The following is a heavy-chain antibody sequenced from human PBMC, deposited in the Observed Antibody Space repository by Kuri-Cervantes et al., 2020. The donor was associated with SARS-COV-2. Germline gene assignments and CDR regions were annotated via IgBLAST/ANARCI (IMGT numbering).Heavy chain of an antibody. CDR1: GGSISSSSYY. J-gene: IGHJ6*03. CDR3: ARHLWVRYFDMGYMDV. D-gene: IGHD3-9*01. V-gene: IGHV4-39*01. CDR2: IYYSGST. Sequence: SETLSLTCTVSGGSISSSSYYWGWIRQPPGKGLEWIGSIYYSGSTYYNPSLKSRVAISVDTSKNQFSLKLSSVTAADTAVYYCARHLWVRYFDMGYMDVWGKGTTVTVSS.